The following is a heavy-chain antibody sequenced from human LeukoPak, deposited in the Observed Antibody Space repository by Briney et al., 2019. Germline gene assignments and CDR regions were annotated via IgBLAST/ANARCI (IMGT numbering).Heavy chain of an antibody. J-gene: IGHJ5*02. CDR2: VTSYNGDT. CDR1: GYTFDHYG. Sequence: ASVKVSCKASGYTFDHYGISWVRQVPGQGLERMGWVTSYNGDTNYAQRFHGRVTMTADTSTSTAYMDLRSLTFDDTAIYYCTKDWHILTGRNCFDPWGQGTLVTVSS. V-gene: IGHV1-18*01. CDR3: TKDWHILTGRNCFDP. D-gene: IGHD3-9*01.